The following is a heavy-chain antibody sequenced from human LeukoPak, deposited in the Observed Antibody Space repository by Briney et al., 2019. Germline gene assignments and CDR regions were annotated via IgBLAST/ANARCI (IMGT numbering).Heavy chain of an antibody. Sequence: GGSLRLSCAASGFTFDDYAMHWVRQAPGKGLEWVSGISWNSGSIGYADSVKGRFTISRDNAKNSLYLQMNSLRAEDTALYYCAKTDAFAIWGQGTMVTVSS. CDR2: ISWNSGSI. CDR1: GFTFDDYA. J-gene: IGHJ3*02. CDR3: AKTDAFAI. V-gene: IGHV3-9*01.